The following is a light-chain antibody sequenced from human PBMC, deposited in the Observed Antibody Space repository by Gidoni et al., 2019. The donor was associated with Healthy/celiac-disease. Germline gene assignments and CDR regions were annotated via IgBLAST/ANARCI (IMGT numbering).Light chain of an antibody. Sequence: EIVLTQSPGTLSLSPGERATLSCRASQSVSSSYLAWYQQKPGQAPRLLIYVASSRATGIPDRFSGSGSGTDFTLTISRLEPEDFAVYYCQQYGSSPFTFXPXTKVDIK. CDR3: QQYGSSPFT. CDR1: QSVSSSY. CDR2: VAS. V-gene: IGKV3-20*01. J-gene: IGKJ3*01.